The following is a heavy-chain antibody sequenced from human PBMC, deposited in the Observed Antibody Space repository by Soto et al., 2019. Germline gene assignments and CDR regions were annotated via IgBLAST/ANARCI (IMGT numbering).Heavy chain of an antibody. D-gene: IGHD6-19*01. CDR1: GYTFSSHG. CDR2: INTYNGNT. J-gene: IGHJ4*02. V-gene: IGHV1-18*01. CDR3: ARLQQWLVLDY. Sequence: QVQLVQSGTEVKKPGASVKVSCKTSGYTFSSHGISWVRQAPGQGLEWMGWINTYNGNTNYAQKYQDRVTMTPDTSTSTAYMELRRLRSDDTAVYYCARLQQWLVLDYWGQGTLVTVSS.